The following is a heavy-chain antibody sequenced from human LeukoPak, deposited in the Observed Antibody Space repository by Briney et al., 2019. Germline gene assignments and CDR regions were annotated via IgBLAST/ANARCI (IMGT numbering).Heavy chain of an antibody. V-gene: IGHV4-59*01. J-gene: IGHJ6*02. D-gene: IGHD3-3*01. CDR3: ARGGVHVYYYGMDV. Sequence: SETLSLTCTVSGGSISSYYWSRIRQPPGKGLEWIGYIYYSGSTNYNPSLKSRVTISVDTSKNQFSLKLSSVTAADTAVYYCARGGVHVYYYGMDVWGQGTTVTVSS. CDR1: GGSISSYY. CDR2: IYYSGST.